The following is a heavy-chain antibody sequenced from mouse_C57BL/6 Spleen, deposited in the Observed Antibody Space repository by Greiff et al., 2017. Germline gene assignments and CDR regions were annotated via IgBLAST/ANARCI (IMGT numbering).Heavy chain of an antibody. J-gene: IGHJ1*03. CDR3: ARWSTTVVAPYWYFDV. V-gene: IGHV1-61*01. CDR1: GYTFTSYW. D-gene: IGHD1-1*01. CDR2: IYPSDSET. Sequence: QVQLQQPGAELVRPGSSVKLSCKASGYTFTSYWMDWVKQRPGQGLEWIGNIYPSDSETHYNQKFKDKATLTVDKSSSTAYMQLSSLTSEDSAVYYCARWSTTVVAPYWYFDVWGTGTTVTVSS.